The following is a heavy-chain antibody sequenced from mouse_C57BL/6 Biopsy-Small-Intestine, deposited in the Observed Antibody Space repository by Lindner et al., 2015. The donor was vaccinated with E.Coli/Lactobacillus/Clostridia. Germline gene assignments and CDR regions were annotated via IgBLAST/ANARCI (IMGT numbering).Heavy chain of an antibody. Sequence: SVKVSCKASGGSFSSYAITWVRQAPGQGLEWMGGIIPIFGKTNYAQKFQGRVTITADESTSTAYMELSSLTSEDTAVYYCARDPDRAGSDFWSGPWGAKWFDPWGQGTLVTVSS. D-gene: IGHD1-3*01. CDR3: ARDPDRAGSDFWSGPWGAKWFDP. CDR2: IIPIFGKT. V-gene: IGHV1-81*01. CDR1: GGSFSSYA. J-gene: IGHJ4*01.